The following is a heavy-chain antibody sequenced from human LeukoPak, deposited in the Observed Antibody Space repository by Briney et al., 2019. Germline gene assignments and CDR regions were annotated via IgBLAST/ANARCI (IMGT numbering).Heavy chain of an antibody. CDR1: GFTLSRFW. Sequence: GSLRLSCAASGFTLSRFWMSWVRQAPGRRLEWVANIKQDGSEKRYVDSVKGRFTVSRDNSKNLLYLEMNILRAEDTAVYYCAGPASLYLGSEDQGFESWGQGTLVTVSS. CDR2: IKQDGSEK. V-gene: IGHV3-7*03. D-gene: IGHD6-25*01. CDR3: AGPASLYLGSEDQGFES. J-gene: IGHJ4*02.